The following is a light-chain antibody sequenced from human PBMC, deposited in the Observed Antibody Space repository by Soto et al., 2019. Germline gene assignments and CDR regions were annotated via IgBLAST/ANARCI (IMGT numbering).Light chain of an antibody. V-gene: IGKV1-5*03. J-gene: IGKJ1*01. CDR3: QHYNSYSEA. Sequence: DIQMTQSPSTLSGSVGDRATITCRASQTISSWLAWYQQKPGKASKLLIYKASTLKSGVPSRFSGSGSGTEFTLTISSLQPDDFATYYCQHYNSYSEAFGQGTKMDI. CDR2: KAS. CDR1: QTISSW.